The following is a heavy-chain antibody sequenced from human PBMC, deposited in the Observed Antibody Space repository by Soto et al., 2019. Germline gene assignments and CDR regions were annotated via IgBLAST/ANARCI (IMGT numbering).Heavy chain of an antibody. J-gene: IGHJ5*02. CDR1: GGSFSGYY. V-gene: IGHV4-59*01. CDR3: ARVSTYYYDSSGYRNWFDP. Sequence: PSETLSLTCAVYGGSFSGYYWSWIRQPPGKGLEWIGYIYYSGSTNYNPSLKSRVTISVDTSKNQFSLKLSSVTAADTAVYYCARVSTYYYDSSGYRNWFDPWGQGTLVTVSS. CDR2: IYYSGST. D-gene: IGHD3-22*01.